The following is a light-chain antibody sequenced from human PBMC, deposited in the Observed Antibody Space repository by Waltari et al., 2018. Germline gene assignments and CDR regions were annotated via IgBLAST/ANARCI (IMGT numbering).Light chain of an antibody. CDR2: AAS. CDR3: QQYYSFPWT. CDR1: QVISSS. V-gene: IGKV1D-8*02. Sequence: AIWMTQSPSLLSASTGDRVTISCRMSQVISSSLAWYQQKPGKTPELLIYAASTLQSGVPSRFSGSGSGTDFTLTISCLQSEDFATYYCQQYYSFPWTFDQGTKVEIK. J-gene: IGKJ1*01.